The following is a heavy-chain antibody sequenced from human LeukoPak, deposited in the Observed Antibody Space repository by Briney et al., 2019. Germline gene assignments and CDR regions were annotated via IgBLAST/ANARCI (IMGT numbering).Heavy chain of an antibody. J-gene: IGHJ5*02. CDR3: ARDPGDYYDSSGYRRWFDP. D-gene: IGHD3-22*01. V-gene: IGHV1-69*05. CDR2: IIPIFGTA. CDR1: GGTFSSYA. Sequence: SVKVSCKASGGTFSSYAISWVRQAPGQGLEWMGGIIPIFGTANYAQKFQGRVTITTDESTSTAYMELSSLRSEDTAVYYCARDPGDYYDSSGYRRWFDPWGQGTLVTVSS.